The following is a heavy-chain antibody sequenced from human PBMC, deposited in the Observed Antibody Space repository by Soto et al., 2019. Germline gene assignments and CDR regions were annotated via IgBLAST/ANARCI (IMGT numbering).Heavy chain of an antibody. D-gene: IGHD3-3*01. J-gene: IGHJ6*02. CDR3: AKGYRLLFLEWPTKPDYYYYGMDV. Sequence: GGSLRLSCAAPGFTFSSNAMSGVRQAPGKGLEWVSAISGSGGSTYYADSVKGRFTISRDNSKNTLYLQRNSLRAEDTAVYYCAKGYRLLFLEWPTKPDYYYYGMDVWGQGTTVTVSS. CDR2: ISGSGGST. CDR1: GFTFSSNA. V-gene: IGHV3-23*01.